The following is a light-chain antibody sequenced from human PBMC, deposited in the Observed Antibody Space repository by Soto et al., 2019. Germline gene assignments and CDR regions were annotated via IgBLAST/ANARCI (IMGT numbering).Light chain of an antibody. Sequence: VLTQSPSASASLGASVKLTCTLSSGHSSYAIAWHQQQPEKGPRYLMKLDSDGSHTKGDAIPDRFSGSSSGAERYLTISSLQSEDAADYYCQTCGTGIHVVFGGGTKLTVL. CDR1: SGHSSYA. J-gene: IGLJ2*01. CDR3: QTCGTGIHVV. CDR2: LDSDGSH. V-gene: IGLV4-69*01.